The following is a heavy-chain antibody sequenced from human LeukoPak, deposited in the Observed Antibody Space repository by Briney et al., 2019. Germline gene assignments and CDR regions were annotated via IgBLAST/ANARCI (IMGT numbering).Heavy chain of an antibody. J-gene: IGHJ5*02. V-gene: IGHV4-4*07. D-gene: IGHD2-15*01. CDR2: IHTSGST. CDR3: ARDTSRVVAATGFDP. CDR1: GGSISSYY. Sequence: PSETLSLTCTVSGGSISSYYWSWIRQPAGKGLEWIGRIHTSGSTNYNPSLKSRVTISVDTSKNQFSLKLSSVTAADTAVYYCARDTSRVVAATGFDPWGQGTLVTVSS.